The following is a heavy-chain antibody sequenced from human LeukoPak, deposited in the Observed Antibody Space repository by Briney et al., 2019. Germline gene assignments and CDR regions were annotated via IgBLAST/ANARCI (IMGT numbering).Heavy chain of an antibody. CDR1: GGSISSGSYY. D-gene: IGHD3-10*01. V-gene: IGHV4-61*02. CDR2: MYSSGNT. CDR3: ARFLNGVFDY. Sequence: PSQTLSLTCTVSGGSISSGSYYWRCIRQPAGKGLEWIGRMYSSGNTNYNPSLKSRVTISVDTSKNQFSLKLSSVTAADTAVYYCARFLNGVFDYWGQGPLVTVSS. J-gene: IGHJ4*02.